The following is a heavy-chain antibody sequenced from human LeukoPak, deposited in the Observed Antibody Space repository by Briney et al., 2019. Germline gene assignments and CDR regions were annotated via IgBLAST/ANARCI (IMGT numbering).Heavy chain of an antibody. Sequence: GSLRLSCAASGFTFSSYAMSWVRQAPGKGLEWVSAISGSGGSTYYADSVKGRFTISRDNSKNTLYLQMNSLRAEDTAVYYCAKDNYPAEDYYYYGMDVWGQGTTVTVSS. CDR3: AKDNYPAEDYYYYGMDV. D-gene: IGHD4-4*01. V-gene: IGHV3-23*01. CDR1: GFTFSSYA. J-gene: IGHJ6*02. CDR2: ISGSGGST.